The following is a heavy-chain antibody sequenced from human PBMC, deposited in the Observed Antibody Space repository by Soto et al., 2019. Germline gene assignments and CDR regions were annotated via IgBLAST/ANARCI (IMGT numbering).Heavy chain of an antibody. D-gene: IGHD3-10*01. Sequence: SETLSLTCAVSGGSISSGGYSWSWIRQPPGKGLEWIGYIYHSGSTYYNPSLKSRVTISVDRSKNQFSLKLSSVTAADTAVYYCARGQRYGSGSYYYFDYWGQGTLVTVSS. CDR1: GGSISSGGYS. V-gene: IGHV4-30-2*01. CDR2: IYHSGST. J-gene: IGHJ4*02. CDR3: ARGQRYGSGSYYYFDY.